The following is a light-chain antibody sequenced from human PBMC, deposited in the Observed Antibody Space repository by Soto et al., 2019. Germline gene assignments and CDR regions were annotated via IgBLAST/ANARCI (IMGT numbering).Light chain of an antibody. Sequence: EIVLTQSPATLSVSPGERATLSCRAGQSVSSNLAWYQQKPGQAPRLLMFGASTRATNIPARFSGSGSGTEFTLTISSLQSEDFAVYYCQQYFNWPPLTFGGGTKVDIK. CDR3: QQYFNWPPLT. V-gene: IGKV3-15*01. CDR1: QSVSSN. J-gene: IGKJ4*01. CDR2: GAS.